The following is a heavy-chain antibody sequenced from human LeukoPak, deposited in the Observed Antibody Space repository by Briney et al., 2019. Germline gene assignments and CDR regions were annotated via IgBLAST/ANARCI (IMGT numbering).Heavy chain of an antibody. CDR3: AIDSCSGGSCYMYNWFDP. D-gene: IGHD2-15*01. V-gene: IGHV4-4*07. J-gene: IGHJ5*02. Sequence: SETLSLTCTVSGGSISSYYWSWIRQPAGKGLEWIGRIYTSGSTNYNPSLKSRVTMSVDTSKNQFSLKLSSVTAADTAVYYCAIDSCSGGSCYMYNWFDPWGQGTLVTVSS. CDR2: IYTSGST. CDR1: GGSISSYY.